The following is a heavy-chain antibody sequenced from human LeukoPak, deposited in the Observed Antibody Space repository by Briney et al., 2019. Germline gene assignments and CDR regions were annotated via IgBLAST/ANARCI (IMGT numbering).Heavy chain of an antibody. CDR3: ALRYFDWLFSNNWFDP. CDR1: GFSLSTSGVG. Sequence: SGPTLVKPTQTLTLTCTFSGFSLSTSGVGVGWIRQPPGKALEWLALIYWNDDKRYSPSLKSRLTITKDTSKNQVVLTMTNMDPVDTATYYCALRYFDWLFSNNWFDPWGQGTLVTVSS. V-gene: IGHV2-5*01. J-gene: IGHJ5*02. CDR2: IYWNDDK. D-gene: IGHD3-9*01.